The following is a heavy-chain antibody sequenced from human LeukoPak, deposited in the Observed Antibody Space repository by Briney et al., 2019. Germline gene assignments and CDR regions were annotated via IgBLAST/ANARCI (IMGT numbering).Heavy chain of an antibody. Sequence: SSETLSLTCTVSGYSISSGYYWGWIRPPPGKGLEWIGSIYHSGSTYYNPSLKSRVTISVDTSKNQFSLKLSSVTAADTAVYYCARDNYGSGSYYRDYWGQGTLVTVSS. J-gene: IGHJ4*02. D-gene: IGHD3-10*01. V-gene: IGHV4-38-2*02. CDR1: GYSISSGYY. CDR3: ARDNYGSGSYYRDY. CDR2: IYHSGST.